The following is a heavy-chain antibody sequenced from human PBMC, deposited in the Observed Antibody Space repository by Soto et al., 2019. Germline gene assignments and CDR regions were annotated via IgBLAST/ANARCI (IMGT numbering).Heavy chain of an antibody. CDR1: GFTFNTHW. J-gene: IGHJ4*02. D-gene: IGHD6-13*01. CDR3: ARSPRSSPYFDY. CDR2: IYFDGITT. Sequence: GGSLRFSCTASGFTFNTHWMHWVRQAPGKGLVWVSRIYFDGITTNYADSVKGRLTVSRDNAKNTVYLHVNTLRDEDSAFYYCARSPRSSPYFDYWGQGALVTVSS. V-gene: IGHV3-74*01.